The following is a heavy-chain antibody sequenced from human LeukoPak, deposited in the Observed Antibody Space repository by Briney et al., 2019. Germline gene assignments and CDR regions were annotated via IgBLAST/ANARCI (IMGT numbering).Heavy chain of an antibody. J-gene: IGHJ4*02. CDR2: ISSDGSDE. V-gene: IGHV3-30-3*01. CDR3: ARGAYKDY. CDR1: GFTFSSYA. D-gene: IGHD2-21*01. Sequence: GTSLRLSCAASGFTFSSYAMHWVRQAPGKGLEWVAVISSDGSDEYYADSVKGRFTISRDNSRDTVYLQMNSLRAEDTAVYYCARGAYKDYWGQGTLVTVSS.